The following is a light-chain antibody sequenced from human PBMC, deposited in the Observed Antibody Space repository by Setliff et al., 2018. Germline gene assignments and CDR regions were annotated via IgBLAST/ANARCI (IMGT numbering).Light chain of an antibody. V-gene: IGLV2-23*02. CDR3: CSYATSSTFSDV. Sequence: QSVLTQPASVSGSPGQSITISCTGTSSDVGRYNYVSWYQHHPGKAPKLMIYGVNKRPSGVSNRFSGSKSGNTASLTISGLQAEDEADYYCCSYATSSTFSDVFGTGTKVTV. CDR2: GVN. CDR1: SSDVGRYNY. J-gene: IGLJ1*01.